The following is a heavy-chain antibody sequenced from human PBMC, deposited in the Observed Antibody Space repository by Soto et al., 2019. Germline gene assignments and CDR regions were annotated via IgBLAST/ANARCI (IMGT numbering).Heavy chain of an antibody. CDR3: ARHYSSSPEAFDY. CDR2: IDPSDSYT. CDR1: GYRFTTNW. Sequence: GESLKISCKASGYRFTTNWISWVRLIPGKGLEWMGKIDPSDSYTSYSPSFQGHVSISADKSISTAYLQWSSLQASDTAMYYCARHYSSSPEAFDYWGQGTLVTVSS. D-gene: IGHD3-22*01. J-gene: IGHJ4*02. V-gene: IGHV5-10-1*01.